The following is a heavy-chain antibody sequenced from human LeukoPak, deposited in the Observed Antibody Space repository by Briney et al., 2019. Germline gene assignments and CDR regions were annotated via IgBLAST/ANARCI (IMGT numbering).Heavy chain of an antibody. V-gene: IGHV3-74*01. CDR3: ASQGGYDIEH. Sequence: SGGSLSFSCAASGFTFSTYWMHWVRHPPGKGLVWVSRINSDGSTKTYADSVKGRFTISRDNAKNTVYLQMNSLRAEDTAVYYCASQGGYDIEHWGRRTLVSVSS. CDR1: GFTFSTYW. J-gene: IGHJ4*02. CDR2: INSDGSTK. D-gene: IGHD5-12*01.